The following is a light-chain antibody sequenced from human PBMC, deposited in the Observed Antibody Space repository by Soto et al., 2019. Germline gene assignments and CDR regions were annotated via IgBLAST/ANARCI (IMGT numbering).Light chain of an antibody. CDR3: QQRKT. J-gene: IGKJ1*01. V-gene: IGKV3-11*01. CDR1: QSVSSY. Sequence: EMVLTQSPATLSLSPGERATLSCRASQSVSSYLAWYQQKRGQAPRLLIYDASNRATGIPARFSGSGSGTDFTLTISSLEPEDFAVYYCQQRKTFGQGTKVEIK. CDR2: DAS.